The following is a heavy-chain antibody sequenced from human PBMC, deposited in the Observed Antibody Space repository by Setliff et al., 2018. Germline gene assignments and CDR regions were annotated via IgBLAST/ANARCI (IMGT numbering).Heavy chain of an antibody. CDR2: IIPIFGTT. Sequence: SVKVSCKASRGTFSSYGITWVRQAPGQGLEWMGGIIPIFGTTDYAQKFQGRVTITTDESTSTAYMEMSSLRSEDTAVYYCATGFLRYDILPGYYQRPHYFEYWGQGTLVTVSS. V-gene: IGHV1-69*05. CDR3: ATGFLRYDILPGYYQRPHYFEY. J-gene: IGHJ4*02. D-gene: IGHD3-9*01. CDR1: RGTFSSYG.